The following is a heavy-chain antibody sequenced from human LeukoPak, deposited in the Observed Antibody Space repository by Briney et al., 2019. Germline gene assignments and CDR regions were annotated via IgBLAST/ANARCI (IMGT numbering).Heavy chain of an antibody. Sequence: ASVKVSCKASGYTFTGYYMHWVRQAPGQGLEWMGWINPNSGGTNYAQKFQGRVTMTRDTSISTAYMELSRLRSDDTAVYYRARDKWELRAIDYWGQGTLVTVSS. CDR3: ARDKWELRAIDY. J-gene: IGHJ4*02. CDR2: INPNSGGT. D-gene: IGHD1-26*01. V-gene: IGHV1-2*02. CDR1: GYTFTGYY.